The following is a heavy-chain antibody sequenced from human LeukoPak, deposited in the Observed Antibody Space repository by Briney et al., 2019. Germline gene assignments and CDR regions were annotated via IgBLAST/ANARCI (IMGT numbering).Heavy chain of an antibody. CDR3: AREEWCSGGGCYLNAFDI. D-gene: IGHD2-15*01. V-gene: IGHV1-18*01. Sequence: ASVKVSCKASDNTFSGKAIIWVRQAPGQGLEWMAYISPYRGKTKYVQKTQGRVTVTTDTTTSTSYLELGSRTSDDTAVYYCAREEWCSGGGCYLNAFDIWGQGTMVTVSS. CDR1: DNTFSGKA. CDR2: ISPYRGKT. J-gene: IGHJ3*02.